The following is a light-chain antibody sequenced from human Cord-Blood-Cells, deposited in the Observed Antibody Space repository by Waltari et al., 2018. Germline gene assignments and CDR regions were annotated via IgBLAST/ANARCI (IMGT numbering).Light chain of an antibody. J-gene: IGKJ1*01. V-gene: IGKV4-1*01. Sequence: DIVMTQSPDSLAVSLGERATINCKSSQSVLYSSNNKNYLAWYQQKPGQPPKLLIYWASTRESGVPDRFSGSGSGTDFTLTISSLQAEDMAVYYCQQYYSTPPTFGQGP. CDR2: WAS. CDR1: QSVLYSSNNKNY. CDR3: QQYYSTPPT.